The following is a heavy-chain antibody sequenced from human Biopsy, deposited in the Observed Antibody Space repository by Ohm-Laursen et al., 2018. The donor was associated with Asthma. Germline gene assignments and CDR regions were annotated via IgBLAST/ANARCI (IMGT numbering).Heavy chain of an antibody. CDR3: AKEVFPGWELRRGPDS. CDR1: GFSFSNYG. V-gene: IGHV3-30*18. Sequence: FLRLSCAASGFSFSNYGMHWVRQAPGKGLDWVAVISFDGTNRNYIDSVKGRFTISRDNSRNTLHLEMNSLRAEDTAVYFCAKEVFPGWELRRGPDSWGQGTLVTVSS. CDR2: ISFDGTNR. D-gene: IGHD1-26*01. J-gene: IGHJ4*02.